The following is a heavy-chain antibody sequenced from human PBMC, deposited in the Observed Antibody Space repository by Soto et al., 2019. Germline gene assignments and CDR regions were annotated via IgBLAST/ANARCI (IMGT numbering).Heavy chain of an antibody. CDR2: VRGNGDPP. Sequence: GGSLRLSCAASGFAFSSYALHWVRQAPGKGLEYISGVRGNGDPPFYTDSVKGRFTISRDTSKNTLYLQMTTLSADDTAVYYCVKSRGGNNFDFFDWGQGTLVTVS. V-gene: IGHV3-64D*06. D-gene: IGHD5-12*01. CDR1: GFAFSSYA. J-gene: IGHJ4*02. CDR3: VKSRGGNNFDFFD.